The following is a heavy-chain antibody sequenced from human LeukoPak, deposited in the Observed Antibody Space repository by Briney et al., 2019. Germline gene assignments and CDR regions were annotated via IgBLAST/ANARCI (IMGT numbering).Heavy chain of an antibody. CDR3: VKSGGYATAIRYFDL. J-gene: IGHJ2*01. CDR1: GFTFSSYS. V-gene: IGHV3-48*04. D-gene: IGHD2-21*02. Sequence: RGSLRLSCAASGFTFSSYSMNWVRQAPGKGLEWVSYISSSSTIYYADSVKGRFTISRDNAKNSLYLQMDSLRTEDTALYYCVKSGGYATAIRYFDLWGRGTLVTVSS. CDR2: ISSSSTI.